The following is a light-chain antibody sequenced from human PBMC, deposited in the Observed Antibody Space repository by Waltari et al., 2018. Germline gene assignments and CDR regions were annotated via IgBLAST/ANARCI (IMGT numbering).Light chain of an antibody. J-gene: IGKJ2*01. Sequence: DIQMTQSPSSLSASVGDRVTITCQASQGISKFLNWYQHKAGKAPKLLIHDATRLEVGVPSRFTGSGSGTDFTFTVSSLQPEDIATYYCQQFDSVPYTFGQGTKLEI. V-gene: IGKV1-33*01. CDR2: DAT. CDR3: QQFDSVPYT. CDR1: QGISKF.